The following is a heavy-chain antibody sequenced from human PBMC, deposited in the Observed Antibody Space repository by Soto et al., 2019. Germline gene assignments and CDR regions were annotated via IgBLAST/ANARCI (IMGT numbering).Heavy chain of an antibody. D-gene: IGHD1-26*01. J-gene: IGHJ4*02. CDR3: ALLGATNQTVYCDY. CDR2: ISYDGSNK. V-gene: IGHV3-30*03. CDR1: GFTFSSYG. Sequence: QVQLVESGGGVVQPGRSLRLSCAASGFTFSSYGMHWVRQAPGKGLEWVAVISYDGSNKYYADSVKSRFTISRDNSKNTLYLQMNSLRAKDTAVYYCALLGATNQTVYCDYWGKGTLVTVSS.